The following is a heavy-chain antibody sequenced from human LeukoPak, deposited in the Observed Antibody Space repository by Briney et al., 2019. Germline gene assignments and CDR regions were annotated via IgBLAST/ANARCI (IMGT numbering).Heavy chain of an antibody. CDR1: GFTFSSYA. V-gene: IGHV3-23*01. Sequence: GGSLRLSCAASGFTFSSYAMSWVRQAPGKGLEWVSANSGSGGSTYYADSVKGRFTISRDNSKNTLYLQMNSLRAEDTAVYYCAKDGVAYSSGWYPGYWGQGTLVTVSS. CDR2: NSGSGGST. J-gene: IGHJ4*02. CDR3: AKDGVAYSSGWYPGY. D-gene: IGHD6-19*01.